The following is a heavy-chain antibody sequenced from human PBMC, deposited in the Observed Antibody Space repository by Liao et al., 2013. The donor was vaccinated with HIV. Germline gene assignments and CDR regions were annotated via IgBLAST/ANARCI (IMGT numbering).Heavy chain of an antibody. D-gene: IGHD1-26*01. CDR2: INHSGST. CDR1: GGSFSGYY. CDR3: ARVPRCSESYKRKMGDCPEYFQY. Sequence: QVQLQQWGAGLLKPSETLSLTCAVYGGSFSGYYWNWIRQPPGKGLEWIGEINHSGSTNYNPSLKSRVTISGDTSKNQFSLKLSSVTAADTAVYYCARVPRCSESYKRKMGDCPEYFQYWGQGTLVTVSS. J-gene: IGHJ1*01. V-gene: IGHV4-34*01.